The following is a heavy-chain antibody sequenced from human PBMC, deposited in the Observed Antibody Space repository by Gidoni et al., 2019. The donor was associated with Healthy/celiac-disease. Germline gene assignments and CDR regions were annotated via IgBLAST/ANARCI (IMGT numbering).Heavy chain of an antibody. CDR1: GFTFSNYA. J-gene: IGHJ3*02. CDR2: ISGSGGST. V-gene: IGHV3-23*01. D-gene: IGHD3-10*01. Sequence: EVQLLESGGGLVQPGGSLRLSCAASGFTFSNYALRWVRQAPGKGLEWVSAISGSGGSTYYADSVKGRFTISRDNSKNTLYLQMNSLRAEDTAVYYCANWPRSITMVRGVLSDAFDIWGQGTMVTVSS. CDR3: ANWPRSITMVRGVLSDAFDI.